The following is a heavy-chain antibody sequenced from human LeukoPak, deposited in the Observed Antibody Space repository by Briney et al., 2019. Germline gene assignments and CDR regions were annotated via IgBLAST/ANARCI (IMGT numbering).Heavy chain of an antibody. CDR2: INHSGST. CDR1: GGSFGGYY. V-gene: IGHV4-34*01. Sequence: SETLSLTCAVYGGSFGGYYWSWIRQPPGKGLEWIGEINHSGSTNYNPSLKSRVTISVDTSKNQFSLKLSSVTAADTAVYYCARLRITMVRGVIPDYWGQGTLVTVSS. D-gene: IGHD3-10*01. J-gene: IGHJ4*02. CDR3: ARLRITMVRGVIPDY.